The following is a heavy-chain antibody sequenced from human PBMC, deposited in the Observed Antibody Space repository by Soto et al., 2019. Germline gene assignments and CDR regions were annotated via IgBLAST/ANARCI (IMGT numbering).Heavy chain of an antibody. CDR3: ARDKDQYDFWGGTLDS. CDR2: ISYDGGNK. CDR1: NLASKSYS. D-gene: IGHD3-3*01. V-gene: IGHV3-30-3*01. Sequence: QLVESGGGVVQPERSLRLSCTASNLASKSYSRIWVGQPQGGGLEWLALISYDGGNKYYADSVKGRFTISRDNSKDTLFLQMNSLRPEDTAVYYCARDKDQYDFWGGTLDSWGQGTLVTVSS. J-gene: IGHJ4*02.